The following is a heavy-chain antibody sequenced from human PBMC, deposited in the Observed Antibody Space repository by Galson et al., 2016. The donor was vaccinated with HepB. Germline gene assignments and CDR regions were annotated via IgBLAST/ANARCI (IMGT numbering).Heavy chain of an antibody. V-gene: IGHV5-51*01. D-gene: IGHD6-19*01. CDR1: GSSFTSNW. CDR2: IFPGDSDI. J-gene: IGHJ6*02. Sequence: QSGAEVKKPGESLKISCKGSGSSFTSNWIGWVRQMPGKGLEWVGIIFPGDSDIRYSPSFQGQVGISADKAISTAYMQWSSLKASDTAMYYCARQDGTGWSVWGQGTTVIVS. CDR3: ARQDGTGWSV.